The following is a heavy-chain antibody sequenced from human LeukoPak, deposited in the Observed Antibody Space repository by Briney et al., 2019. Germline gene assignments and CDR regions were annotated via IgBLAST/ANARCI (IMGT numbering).Heavy chain of an antibody. CDR1: GFTFNHAW. Sequence: GGSLRLSCAASGFTFNHAWMSWVRQAPGKGLEWVGRIKSKTNGGTTDYAAPVKGRFTISRDDPRNTLYLQMNSLKTEDTAVYYCTWVGARYYFDYWGQGTLVTVSS. D-gene: IGHD1-26*01. CDR2: IKSKTNGGTT. V-gene: IGHV3-15*01. CDR3: TWVGARYYFDY. J-gene: IGHJ4*02.